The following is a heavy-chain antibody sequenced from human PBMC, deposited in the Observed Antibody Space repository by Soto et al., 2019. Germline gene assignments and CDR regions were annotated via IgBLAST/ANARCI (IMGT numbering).Heavy chain of an antibody. CDR2: ISGSGGST. D-gene: IGHD3-22*01. V-gene: IGHV3-23*01. CDR1: GFTFSSYA. CDR3: ASLPTRFDSSGYYPLYY. Sequence: GGSLRLSCAASGFTFSSYAMSWVRQAPGKGLEWVSAISGSGGSTYYADSVKGRFTISRDNSKNTLYLQMNSLRAEDTAVYYCASLPTRFDSSGYYPLYYWGQGTLVTVSS. J-gene: IGHJ4*02.